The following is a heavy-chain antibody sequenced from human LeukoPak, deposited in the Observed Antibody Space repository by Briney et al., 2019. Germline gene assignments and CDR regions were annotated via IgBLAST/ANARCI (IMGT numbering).Heavy chain of an antibody. V-gene: IGHV3-21*04. CDR3: ARGPQVLYYFDY. CDR1: GFTFSSYA. J-gene: IGHJ4*02. CDR2: ISGSSSYI. Sequence: PGGSLRLSCAASGFTFSSYAMSWVRQAPGKGLEWVSAISGSSSYIYYADSVKGRFTISRDNAKNSLYLQMNSLRAEDTAVYYCARGPQVLYYFDYWGQGTLVTVSS.